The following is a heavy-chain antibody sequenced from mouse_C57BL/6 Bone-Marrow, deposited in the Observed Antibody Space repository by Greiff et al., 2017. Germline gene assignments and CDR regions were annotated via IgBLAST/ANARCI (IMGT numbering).Heavy chain of an antibody. V-gene: IGHV5-4*03. CDR1: GFTFSSYA. Sequence: EVNLVESGGGLVKPGGSLKLSCAASGFTFSSYAMSWVRQTPEKRLEWVATISDGGSYTYYPDNVKGRFTISRDNAKNNLYLQMSHLKSEDTAMYYCARRGTTVVAHFDYWGQGTTLTVSS. D-gene: IGHD1-1*01. J-gene: IGHJ2*01. CDR3: ARRGTTVVAHFDY. CDR2: ISDGGSYT.